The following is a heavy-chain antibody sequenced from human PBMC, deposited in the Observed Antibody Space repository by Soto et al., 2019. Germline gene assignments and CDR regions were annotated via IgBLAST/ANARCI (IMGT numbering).Heavy chain of an antibody. Sequence: APVKASCWGAVESCSAYGISWGPQAPGQGLEWMGWISAYNGNTNYAQKLQGRFTMTTDTSTSTAYMELRSLRSDDTAVYYCARSGGGGPSYYYYYGREGSGQGTTVTVS. CDR3: ARSGGGGPSYYYYYGREG. J-gene: IGHJ6*02. CDR2: ISAYNGNT. D-gene: IGHD3-16*01. V-gene: IGHV1-18*04. CDR1: VESCSAYG.